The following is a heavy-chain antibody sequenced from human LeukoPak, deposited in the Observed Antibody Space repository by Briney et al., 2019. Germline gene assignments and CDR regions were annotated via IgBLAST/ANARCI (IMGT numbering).Heavy chain of an antibody. V-gene: IGHV4-39*01. CDR3: AAITIIVVIDY. Sequence: SETLSLTCTVSGGSISSTSYYWGWIRQPPGKGLAWIGSIYYSGTTFYNPSLKSRVIMSVDTSKSQFSLQLNSVTAADTAVYYCAAITIIVVIDYWGQGTLVTVSS. CDR1: GGSISSTSYY. D-gene: IGHD3-22*01. CDR2: IYYSGTT. J-gene: IGHJ4*02.